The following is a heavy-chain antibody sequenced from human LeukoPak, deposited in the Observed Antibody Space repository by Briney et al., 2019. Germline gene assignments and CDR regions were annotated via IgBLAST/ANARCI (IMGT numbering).Heavy chain of an antibody. CDR3: ARLGARNAFDI. J-gene: IGHJ3*02. CDR2: IYHSGST. Sequence: SETLSLTCSVSGGSISGNSYYWGWVRQPPGKGLEWIGIIYHSGSTFFNPSLKSRATRSVDTSKNHLYLKLSSVTAADTAVYYCARLGARNAFDIWGQGTVVTVSS. CDR1: GGSISGNSYY. V-gene: IGHV4-39*07.